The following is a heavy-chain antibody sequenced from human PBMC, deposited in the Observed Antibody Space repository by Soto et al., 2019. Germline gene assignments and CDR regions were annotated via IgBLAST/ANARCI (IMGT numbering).Heavy chain of an antibody. D-gene: IGHD3-3*01. Sequence: QVQLVQSGAEVKKPGASVKVSCKASGYTFTGYYMHWVRQAPGQGLEWMGWINTNSGGTNYAQKFQGWVTMTRDTSISTAYMERSRLRSDDTAVYYCARAPHFWSGYSGEYGMDVWGQGTTVTVSS. J-gene: IGHJ6*02. V-gene: IGHV1-2*04. CDR1: GYTFTGYY. CDR3: ARAPHFWSGYSGEYGMDV. CDR2: INTNSGGT.